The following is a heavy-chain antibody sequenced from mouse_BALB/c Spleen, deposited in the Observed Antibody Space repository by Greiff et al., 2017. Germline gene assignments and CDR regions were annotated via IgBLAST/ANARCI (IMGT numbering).Heavy chain of an antibody. Sequence: VQLVESGPGLVAPSQSLSITCTVSGFSLTSYGVHWVRQPPGKGLEWLGVIWAGGSTNYNSALMSRLSISKDNSKSQVFLKMNSLQTDDTAMYYCARGGIGLRRAWFAYWGQGTLVTVSA. D-gene: IGHD2-4*01. V-gene: IGHV2-9*02. CDR1: GFSLTSYG. CDR2: IWAGGST. CDR3: ARGGIGLRRAWFAY. J-gene: IGHJ3*01.